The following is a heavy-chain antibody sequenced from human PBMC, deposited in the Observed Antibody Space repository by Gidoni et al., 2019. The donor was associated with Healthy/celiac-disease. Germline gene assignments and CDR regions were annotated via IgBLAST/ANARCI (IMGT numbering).Heavy chain of an antibody. D-gene: IGHD5-18*01. V-gene: IGHV4-59*01. Sequence: QVQLQESGPGLVKPSETLSLTCTVSGGSISSYYWSWIRQPPGKGLEWIGYIYYSGSTNYNPALKSRVTISVDTSKNQFSLKLSSVTAADTAVDYCARGSVDTAMVTFDYWGQGTLVTVSS. CDR3: ARGSVDTAMVTFDY. J-gene: IGHJ4*02. CDR1: GGSISSYY. CDR2: IYYSGST.